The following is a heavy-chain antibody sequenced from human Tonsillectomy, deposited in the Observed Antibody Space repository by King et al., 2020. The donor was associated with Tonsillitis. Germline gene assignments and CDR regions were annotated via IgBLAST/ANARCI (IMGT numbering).Heavy chain of an antibody. D-gene: IGHD5/OR15-5a*01. Sequence: VQLVESGGGVVQPGRSLRLSCLASGFTFNSYAMHWVRQAPGKGLEWVAVISYDGSNKYYADSVKGRFTISRDDSKNTVYLQMNSLRAEDTAVYYCANSDGFYDFDYWGQGTLVTVSS. CDR3: ANSDGFYDFDY. V-gene: IGHV3-30*18. J-gene: IGHJ4*02. CDR1: GFTFNSYA. CDR2: ISYDGSNK.